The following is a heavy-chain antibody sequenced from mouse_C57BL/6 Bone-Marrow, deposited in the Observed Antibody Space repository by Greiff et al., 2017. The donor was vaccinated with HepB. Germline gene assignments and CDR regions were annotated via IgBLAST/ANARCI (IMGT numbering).Heavy chain of an antibody. D-gene: IGHD2-3*01. J-gene: IGHJ2*01. CDR3: ARGDGYYGDY. CDR1: GYTFTSYW. Sequence: QVQLKQPGAELVKPGASVKLSCKASGYTFTSYWMQWVKQRPGQGLEWIGEIDPSDSYTNYNQKFKGKATLTVDTSSSTAYMQLSSLTSEDSAVYYCARGDGYYGDYWGQGTTLTVSS. V-gene: IGHV1-50*01. CDR2: IDPSDSYT.